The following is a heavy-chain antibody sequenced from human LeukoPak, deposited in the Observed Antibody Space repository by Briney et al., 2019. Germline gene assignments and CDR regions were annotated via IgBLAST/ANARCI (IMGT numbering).Heavy chain of an antibody. V-gene: IGHV3-30*18. J-gene: IGHJ4*02. D-gene: IGHD5-12*01. CDR2: ISYDGSNK. CDR3: AKGAYDYIEIAYFDY. Sequence: GRSLRLSCAASGFTFSSYGMHWVRQAPGKGLEWVAVISYDGSNKYYADSVKGRFTISRDNSKNTLYLQMNSLRAEDTAVYYCAKGAYDYIEIAYFDYWGQGSLVTVSS. CDR1: GFTFSSYG.